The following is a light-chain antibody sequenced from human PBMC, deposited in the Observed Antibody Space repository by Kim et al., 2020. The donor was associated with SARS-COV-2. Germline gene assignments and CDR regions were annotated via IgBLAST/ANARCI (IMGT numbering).Light chain of an antibody. Sequence: EIVLTQSPGTLSLSPGERATLSCRASQSVSSNYLAWYQQKAGQAPRLLIYGASSRATGIPDRFSGSGSETDFTLTISRLEPEDFAVYYCQHYDRSPRYTFGQGTKLEI. V-gene: IGKV3-20*01. J-gene: IGKJ2*01. CDR2: GAS. CDR3: QHYDRSPRYT. CDR1: QSVSSNY.